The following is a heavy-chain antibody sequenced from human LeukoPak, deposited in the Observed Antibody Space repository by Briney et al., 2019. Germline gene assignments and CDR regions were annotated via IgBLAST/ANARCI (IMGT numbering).Heavy chain of an antibody. Sequence: SETLSLTCSVSGGSINGYFWSWIRQPPGKGLEWIGSIYYSGSTNYNPSLKSRLTISVDTSKNQFSLKLTSVTAADTAVFYCAREKPTPYLGLSDGFDIWGQGTMVTVSS. V-gene: IGHV4-59*01. J-gene: IGHJ3*02. CDR1: GGSINGYF. CDR3: AREKPTPYLGLSDGFDI. D-gene: IGHD3-10*01. CDR2: IYYSGST.